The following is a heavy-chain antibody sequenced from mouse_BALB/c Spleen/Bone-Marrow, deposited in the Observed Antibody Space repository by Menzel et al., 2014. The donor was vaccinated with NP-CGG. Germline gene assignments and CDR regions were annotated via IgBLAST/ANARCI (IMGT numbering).Heavy chain of an antibody. CDR2: FYPGSGSI. V-gene: IGHV1-62-2*01. CDR3: ARHEDLDIRRRLSAMDY. D-gene: IGHD2-12*01. Sequence: VKPMESGAELVKPGTSVNLSCKASGYTFTDYIIHWVKQRPGQGLEWIGWFYPGSGSIKYNEKFKDKATLTADKSSNTVYIELSRLTSEVTSVYFCARHEDLDIRRRLSAMDYWGQGTSVTVSS. J-gene: IGHJ4*01. CDR1: GYTFTDYI.